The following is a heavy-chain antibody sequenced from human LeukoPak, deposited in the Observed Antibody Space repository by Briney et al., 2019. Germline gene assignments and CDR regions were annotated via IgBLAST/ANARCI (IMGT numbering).Heavy chain of an antibody. J-gene: IGHJ3*02. D-gene: IGHD2-2*01. Sequence: PETLSLTCTVSGGSISSYYWSWIRQPAGKGLEWIGRIYTSGSTNYNPSLKSRVTMSVDTSKNQFSLKLSSVTAADTAVYYCARDHPAPDAFDIWGQGTMVTVSS. CDR1: GGSISSYY. V-gene: IGHV4-4*07. CDR2: IYTSGST. CDR3: ARDHPAPDAFDI.